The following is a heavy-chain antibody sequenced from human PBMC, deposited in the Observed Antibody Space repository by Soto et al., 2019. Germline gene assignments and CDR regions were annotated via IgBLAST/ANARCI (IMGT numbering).Heavy chain of an antibody. CDR1: GGSISGYY. CDR2: IYSGST. Sequence: TSETLSLTCTIAGGSISGYYGTWIRQSPGKGLEYIGYIYSGSTNYNPSLKSRVTISVDMSKNQFSLKLSSVTAADTAVYYCARLVRFCSGRSCNFTPDGFDIWGQGTMVTVS. J-gene: IGHJ3*02. V-gene: IGHV4-59*08. D-gene: IGHD2-15*01. CDR3: ARLVRFCSGRSCNFTPDGFDI.